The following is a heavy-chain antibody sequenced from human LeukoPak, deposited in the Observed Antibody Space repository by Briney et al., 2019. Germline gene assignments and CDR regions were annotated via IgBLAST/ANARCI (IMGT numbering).Heavy chain of an antibody. J-gene: IGHJ3*02. CDR3: AGEAANCSSTSCHPWDAFDI. CDR1: GGSISSYY. V-gene: IGHV4-59*01. CDR2: IYYGGST. D-gene: IGHD2-2*01. Sequence: SETLSLTCTVSGGSISSYYWSWIRQPPGKGLEWIGYIYYGGSTNYNPSLKSRVTISVDTSKNQFSLKLSSVTAADTAVYYCAGEAANCSSTSCHPWDAFDIWGQGTMVTVSS.